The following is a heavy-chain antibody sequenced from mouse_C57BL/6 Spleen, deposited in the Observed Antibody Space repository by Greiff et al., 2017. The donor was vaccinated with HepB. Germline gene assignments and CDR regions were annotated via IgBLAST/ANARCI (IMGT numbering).Heavy chain of an antibody. CDR1: GYTFTSYW. D-gene: IGHD4-1*01. Sequence: DVKLQESGTVLARPGASVKMSCKTSGYTFTSYWMHWVKQRPGQGLEWIGAIYPGNSDTSYNQKFKGKAKLTAVTSASTAYMELSSLTNEDSAVYYCTRTSNWAYYYAMDYWGQGTSVTVSS. CDR3: TRTSNWAYYYAMDY. J-gene: IGHJ4*01. CDR2: IYPGNSDT. V-gene: IGHV1-5*01.